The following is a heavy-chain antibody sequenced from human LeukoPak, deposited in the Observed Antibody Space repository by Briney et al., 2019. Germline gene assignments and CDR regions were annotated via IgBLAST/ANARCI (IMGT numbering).Heavy chain of an antibody. V-gene: IGHV3-15*01. CDR1: GFTFSNAW. CDR3: TTPHCSSTSCYNGEYFQH. Sequence: GGSLRLSCAASGFTFSNAWMSWVRQAPGKGLEWVGRIKSKTDGGTTDYAAPVKGRFTISRDDSKNTLYLQMNSLKTEDTAVYYCTTPHCSSTSCYNGEYFQHWGQGTLVTVSS. CDR2: IKSKTDGGTT. J-gene: IGHJ1*01. D-gene: IGHD2-2*02.